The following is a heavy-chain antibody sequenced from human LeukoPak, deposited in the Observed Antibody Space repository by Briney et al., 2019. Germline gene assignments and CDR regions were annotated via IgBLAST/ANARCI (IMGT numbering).Heavy chain of an antibody. Sequence: GGSLRLSCTASGFTFGDYAMSWVRQAPGKGLEWVGFIRSKAYGGTTEYAASVKGRFTISRDDSKSIAYLQTNSLKTGDTAVYYCTTSPLYGDFDYWGQGTLVTVSS. V-gene: IGHV3-49*04. D-gene: IGHD4-17*01. CDR1: GFTFGDYA. J-gene: IGHJ4*02. CDR3: TTSPLYGDFDY. CDR2: IRSKAYGGTT.